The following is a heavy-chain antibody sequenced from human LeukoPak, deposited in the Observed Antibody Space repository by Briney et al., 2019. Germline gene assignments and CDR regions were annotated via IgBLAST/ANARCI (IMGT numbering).Heavy chain of an antibody. V-gene: IGHV3-30-3*01. J-gene: IGHJ3*02. CDR2: ISYDGSNK. Sequence: PGRSLRLSCAASGFTFSSYAMHWVRQAPGKGLEWVAVISYDGSNKYYADSVKGRFTISRDNSKNTLYLQMNSLRAEDTAVYYCARVESDAFDIWGQGTMVTVSS. CDR1: GFTFSSYA. CDR3: ARVESDAFDI.